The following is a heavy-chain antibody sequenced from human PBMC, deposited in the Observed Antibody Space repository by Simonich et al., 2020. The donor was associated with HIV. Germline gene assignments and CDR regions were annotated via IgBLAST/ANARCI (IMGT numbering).Heavy chain of an antibody. CDR1: GFTFSSYS. J-gene: IGHJ4*02. Sequence: EVQLVESGGGLVKPVGSLRLSCAASGFTFSSYSMNWVRQAPGKGLEWVTSISRSSIYIDYADSLKGRFTISRDNAKNSLYLQMNSLRAEDTAVYYCAKDYGSGSYAIDYWGQGTLVTVSS. CDR3: AKDYGSGSYAIDY. D-gene: IGHD3-10*01. CDR2: ISRSSIYI. V-gene: IGHV3-21*01.